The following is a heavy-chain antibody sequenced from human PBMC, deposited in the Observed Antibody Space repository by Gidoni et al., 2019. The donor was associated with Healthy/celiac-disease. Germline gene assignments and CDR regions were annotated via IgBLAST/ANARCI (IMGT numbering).Heavy chain of an antibody. Sequence: EVQLLESGGGLVQPGGSLRLSCAASGFTFSSYAMSWVRQAPGKGLEWVSAISGSGGSTYYADSVKGRFTISRDNSKNTLYLQMNSLRAEDTAVYYCAKDRVAITMVRGALNYWGQGTLVTVSS. V-gene: IGHV3-23*01. CDR2: ISGSGGST. D-gene: IGHD3-10*01. J-gene: IGHJ4*02. CDR1: GFTFSSYA. CDR3: AKDRVAITMVRGALNY.